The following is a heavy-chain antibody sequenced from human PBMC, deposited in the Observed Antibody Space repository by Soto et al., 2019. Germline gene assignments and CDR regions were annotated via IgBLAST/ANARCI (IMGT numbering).Heavy chain of an antibody. Sequence: SVKVSCKASGVTFSSYAISWVRQAPGQGLEWMGGIIPIFGTANYAQKFQGRVTITADESTSTAYMELSSLRSEDTAVYYCASAAGTSAYAFDIWGQGTMVTVSS. D-gene: IGHD6-13*01. CDR1: GVTFSSYA. CDR3: ASAAGTSAYAFDI. CDR2: IIPIFGTA. J-gene: IGHJ3*02. V-gene: IGHV1-69*13.